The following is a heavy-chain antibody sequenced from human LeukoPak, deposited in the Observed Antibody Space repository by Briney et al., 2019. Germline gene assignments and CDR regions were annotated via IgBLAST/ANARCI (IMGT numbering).Heavy chain of an antibody. CDR1: GFTFSLFG. CDR2: ISSSRRTI. CDR3: ARDGDSGGYYYGPFDN. J-gene: IGHJ4*02. D-gene: IGHD3-22*01. Sequence: GGSLRLSWAASGFTFSLFGMTWVRQAPGKGLEWISYISSSRRTINYADSVKGRFTISRDNAKNSLYLQMNNLRAEDTAVYYCARDGDSGGYYYGPFDNWGQGTLVTVSS. V-gene: IGHV3-48*04.